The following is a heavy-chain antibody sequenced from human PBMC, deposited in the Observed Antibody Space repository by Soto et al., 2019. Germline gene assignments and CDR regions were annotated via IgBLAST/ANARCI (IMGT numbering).Heavy chain of an antibody. D-gene: IGHD3-22*01. Sequence: ETLSLTCTVSGGSISSYYWSWIRQPPGKGLEWIGYIYYSGSTNYNPSLKSRVTISVDTSKNQFSLKLSSVTAADTAVYYCARDQRYYDSSGYGGYYYYGMDVWGQGTTVTVSS. CDR3: ARDQRYYDSSGYGGYYYYGMDV. CDR2: IYYSGST. J-gene: IGHJ6*02. CDR1: GGSISSYY. V-gene: IGHV4-59*01.